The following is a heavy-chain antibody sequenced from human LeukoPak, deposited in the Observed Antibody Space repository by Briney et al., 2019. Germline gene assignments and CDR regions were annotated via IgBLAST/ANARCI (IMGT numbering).Heavy chain of an antibody. CDR1: GGSVTTYY. CDR3: GAATYYYYYMDV. Sequence: SETLSLTCTVSGGSVTTYYWSWIRQPAGKGLEWIGRIYISGSTNYNPSLRGRVTISVDTSKDQFSLKLSSVTAADTAVYYCGAATYYYYYMDVWGKGTTVTVSS. J-gene: IGHJ6*03. CDR2: IYISGST. D-gene: IGHD2-15*01. V-gene: IGHV4-4*07.